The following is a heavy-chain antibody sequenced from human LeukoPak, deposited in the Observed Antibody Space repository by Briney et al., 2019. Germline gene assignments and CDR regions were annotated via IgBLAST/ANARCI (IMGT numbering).Heavy chain of an antibody. J-gene: IGHJ4*02. CDR3: AGHHPRNTVDF. Sequence: SETLSLTCTVSGGSISSYYWSWIRQPPGKGLEWIGYIYYSGSTNYNPSLKSRVTISVGTSKNQFSLKLSSVTAADTAVYYCAGHHPRNTVDFWGQGTLVTVSS. V-gene: IGHV4-59*01. CDR2: IYYSGST. D-gene: IGHD2/OR15-2a*01. CDR1: GGSISSYY.